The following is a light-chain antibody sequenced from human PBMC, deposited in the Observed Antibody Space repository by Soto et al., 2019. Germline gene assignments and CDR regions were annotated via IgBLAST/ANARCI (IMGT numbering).Light chain of an antibody. J-gene: IGLJ2*01. CDR3: SSFTAYNTVV. CDR2: EVS. V-gene: IGLV2-14*01. Sequence: QSVLTQPASVSGSPGQSITISCTGSYSDVGTYNYVSWYQQHPGTAPKLMIHEVSDRPSGVSNRFSGYKSGNTASLTISGLQAEDEADYYCSSFTAYNTVVFGGGSKLTVL. CDR1: YSDVGTYNY.